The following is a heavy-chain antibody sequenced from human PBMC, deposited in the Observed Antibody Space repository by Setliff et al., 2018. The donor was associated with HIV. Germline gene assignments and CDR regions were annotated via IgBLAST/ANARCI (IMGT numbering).Heavy chain of an antibody. Sequence: GPSVKVSCKASGYTFASCFLHWVRQAPGQGLEYMGIIDPRDGSADYVEKFQDRVTITGDTSTSTVYLELSSLRSEDTAVYYCARAVASKNVRGEYYFDYWGQGTLVTVSS. CDR2: IDPRDGSA. CDR1: GYTFASCF. CDR3: ARAVASKNVRGEYYFDY. V-gene: IGHV1-46*01. D-gene: IGHD3-16*01. J-gene: IGHJ4*02.